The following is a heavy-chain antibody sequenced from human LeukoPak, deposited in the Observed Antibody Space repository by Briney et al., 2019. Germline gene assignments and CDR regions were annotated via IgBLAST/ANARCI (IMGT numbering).Heavy chain of an antibody. D-gene: IGHD5-18*01. CDR3: AREGDKAVITYAY. CDR1: GFTFNGFW. CDR2: IKQDGSEK. V-gene: IGHV3-7*01. Sequence: GGSLRLSCAASGFTFNGFWMNSLRQAPGKGLEWVANIKQDGSEKYYVDSVKGRFTISRDNAKNSLFLQMNSLRAEDTAVYYCAREGDKAVITYAYWGQGTLVTVSS. J-gene: IGHJ4*02.